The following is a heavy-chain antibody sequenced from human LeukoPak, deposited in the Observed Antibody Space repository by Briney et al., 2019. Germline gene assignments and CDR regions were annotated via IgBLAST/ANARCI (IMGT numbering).Heavy chain of an antibody. Sequence: PGGSLRLSCAVSGFTVSGDYMSWVRQAPGKGLEWVSVMYTGGATYYADSVKGRFTISRDNSKNTLYLQMNSLRVEDTAVYYCASGGGSWFGELSFYWGQGTLVTVSS. CDR3: ASGGGSWFGELSFY. D-gene: IGHD3-10*01. V-gene: IGHV3-53*01. J-gene: IGHJ4*02. CDR1: GFTVSGDY. CDR2: MYTGGAT.